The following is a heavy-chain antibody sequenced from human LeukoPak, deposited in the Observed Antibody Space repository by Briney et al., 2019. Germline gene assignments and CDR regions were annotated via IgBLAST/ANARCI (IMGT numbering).Heavy chain of an antibody. CDR1: GFTFSSYG. CDR2: ISGSGGST. D-gene: IGHD5-18*01. J-gene: IGHJ4*02. V-gene: IGHV3-23*01. CDR3: AKSRWDTAMASLDY. Sequence: QPGGTLRLSCAASGFTFSSYGMSWVRQAPGKGLEWVSSISGSGGSTYYADSVKGRFTISRDNSKNTLYLQMNSLRAEDTAVYYCAKSRWDTAMASLDYWGQGTLVTVSS.